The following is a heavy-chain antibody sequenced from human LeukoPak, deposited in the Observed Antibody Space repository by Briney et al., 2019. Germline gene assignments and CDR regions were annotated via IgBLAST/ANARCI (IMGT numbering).Heavy chain of an antibody. Sequence: SETLSLTCSVSGASISSYYWSWIRQPPGKGLEWIGYIDYSGSTDYSPSLKSRVTISADTSKNQFSLKLTSLTAADTALYFCARHYSSDPFDYWGQGTLVTVSS. V-gene: IGHV4-59*08. D-gene: IGHD2-21*01. CDR1: GASISSYY. CDR3: ARHYSSDPFDY. J-gene: IGHJ4*02. CDR2: IDYSGST.